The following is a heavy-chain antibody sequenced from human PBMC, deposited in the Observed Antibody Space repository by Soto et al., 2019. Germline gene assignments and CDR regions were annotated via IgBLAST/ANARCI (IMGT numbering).Heavy chain of an antibody. D-gene: IGHD3-3*01. Sequence: SETLSLTCAVYGGSFSGYYWSWIRQPPGKGLEWIGEINHSGSTNYNPSLKSRVTISVDTSKNQFSLKLSSVTAADTAVYYCARVTGRRVRTIFGVDNWFDPWGQGTLVTVSS. CDR3: ARVTGRRVRTIFGVDNWFDP. CDR1: GGSFSGYY. V-gene: IGHV4-34*01. J-gene: IGHJ5*02. CDR2: INHSGST.